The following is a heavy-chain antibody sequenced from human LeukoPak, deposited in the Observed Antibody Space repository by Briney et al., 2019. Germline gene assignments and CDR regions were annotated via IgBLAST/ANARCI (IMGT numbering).Heavy chain of an antibody. CDR1: GYSIISDYF. V-gene: IGHV4-38-2*02. CDR3: ARAGATPAYFDY. CDR2: IYHSGST. D-gene: IGHD1-26*01. J-gene: IGHJ4*02. Sequence: SETLSLTCTVSGYSIISDYFWGWIRQPPGKGLEWIGTIYHSGSTYYSPSLKSQVTVSVDTSKNEFSLKLSSVTAADTAVYYCARAGATPAYFDYWGQGTLVTVSS.